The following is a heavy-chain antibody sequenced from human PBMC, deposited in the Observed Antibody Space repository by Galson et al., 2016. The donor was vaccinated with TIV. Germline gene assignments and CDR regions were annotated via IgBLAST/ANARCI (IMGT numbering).Heavy chain of an antibody. CDR1: GFSVSSNH. J-gene: IGHJ4*02. CDR3: ARSYDSSGNRGRFDL. CDR2: IDSSGTT. V-gene: IGHV3-53*01. D-gene: IGHD6-25*01. Sequence: SLRLSCAGSGFSVSSNHMSWVRQAPGKGLECVSVIDSSGTTYYADSVKGRFTISSDNSQNTVNLQMNSLRADDTAGYYCARSYDSSGNRGRFDLWGQGTLVIVSS.